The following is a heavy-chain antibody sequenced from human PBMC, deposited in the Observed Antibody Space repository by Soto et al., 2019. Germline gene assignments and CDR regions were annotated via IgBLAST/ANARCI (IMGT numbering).Heavy chain of an antibody. CDR1: GGSISSGDYY. V-gene: IGHV4-30-4*01. CDR3: ARDSSRYYMDY. D-gene: IGHD3-22*01. Sequence: SETLSLSCTVSGGSISSGDYYWSWIRQPPGKGLEWIGYIYYSGSTYYNPSLKSRVTISVDTSKNQFSLKLSSVTAADTAVYYCARDSSRYYMDYWGQGTLVTVSS. CDR2: IYYSGST. J-gene: IGHJ4*02.